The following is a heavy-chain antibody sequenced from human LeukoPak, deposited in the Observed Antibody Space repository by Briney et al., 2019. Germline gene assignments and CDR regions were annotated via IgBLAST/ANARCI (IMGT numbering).Heavy chain of an antibody. D-gene: IGHD3-22*01. J-gene: IGHJ4*02. V-gene: IGHV3-74*01. CDR2: INSDGSII. CDR3: TRSSGYYYDY. Sequence: PGGSLRLSCAASGFALSTYWMPWVRQAPGKGPVWVSRINSDGSIINYADSVKGRFTISRDITKNTLHLQLDSLRAEDTAVYYCTRSSGYYYDYWGQGTLVTVSS. CDR1: GFALSTYW.